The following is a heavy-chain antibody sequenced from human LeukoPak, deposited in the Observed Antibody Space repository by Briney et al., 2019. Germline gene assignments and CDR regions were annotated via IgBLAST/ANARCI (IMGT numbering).Heavy chain of an antibody. CDR3: GREELGNFAPTDF. Sequence: PGGSLRLSCAASAFTFSTYWMSWVRQAPGKGLEWVANINEDGSEKSYLDSVKGRFTISRDNAKNSLYLQMSSLRDADTAVYYCGREELGNFAPTDFWGQGVLVTVSS. D-gene: IGHD1-7*01. CDR1: AFTFSTYW. V-gene: IGHV3-7*03. CDR2: INEDGSEK. J-gene: IGHJ4*02.